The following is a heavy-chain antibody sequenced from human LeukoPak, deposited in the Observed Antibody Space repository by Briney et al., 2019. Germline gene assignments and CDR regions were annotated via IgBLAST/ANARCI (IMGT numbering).Heavy chain of an antibody. CDR3: ASMGAYSSGWYVGY. J-gene: IGHJ4*02. CDR2: IKQDGSEK. V-gene: IGHV3-7*01. CDR1: GFTCSSYW. Sequence: GGSLTLSCAASGFTCSSYWMMWLRQAPGQGWEGVANIKQDGSEKYYVDSVKGRFTISRDNAKTSMYLQMNSLRAEDTAVYYCASMGAYSSGWYVGYWGQGTLVTVSS. D-gene: IGHD6-19*01.